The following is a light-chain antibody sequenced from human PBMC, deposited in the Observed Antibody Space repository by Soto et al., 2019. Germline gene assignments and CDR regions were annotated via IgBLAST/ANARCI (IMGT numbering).Light chain of an antibody. CDR1: QSVSTL. V-gene: IGKV1-5*03. CDR2: KAS. Sequence: DIQMTQSPSTLSASVGDRVTITCRASQSVSTLLAWYQQKPGKAPKLLIYKASSLESGVPSRFSGSGSGTEFTLTISSLQPDDFATYYCQQYNGYSRTFGQGTKVEVK. J-gene: IGKJ1*01. CDR3: QQYNGYSRT.